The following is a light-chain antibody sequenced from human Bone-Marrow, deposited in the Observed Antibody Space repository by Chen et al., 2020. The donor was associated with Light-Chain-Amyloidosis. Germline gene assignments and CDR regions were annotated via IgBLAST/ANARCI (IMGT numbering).Light chain of an antibody. CDR1: NIGSTS. J-gene: IGLJ3*02. CDR3: QVWDRSSDRPV. Sequence: SYVLTQPSSVSVAPGQTATSAGGGNNIGSTSVHWYQQTPGQAPLLVVYDDSDRPSGIPERLSGSNSGNTATLTISRVEARDEADYYCQVWDRSSDRPVFGGGTKLTVL. V-gene: IGLV3-21*02. CDR2: DDS.